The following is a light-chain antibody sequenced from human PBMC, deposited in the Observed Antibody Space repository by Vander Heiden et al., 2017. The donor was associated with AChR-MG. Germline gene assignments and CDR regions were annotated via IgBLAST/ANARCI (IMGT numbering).Light chain of an antibody. V-gene: IGKV1-39*01. Sequence: DIQMTPSPSSLSASVGDRVTITCRASQGISSYLNWYQQKPGKAPKLLISATSSLQSGVPSRFSGSGSETDFTLTISSLQPAEFATYYYQHSYSTPLTFGEGTKVEIK. CDR3: QHSYSTPLT. J-gene: IGKJ4*01. CDR1: QGISSY. CDR2: ATS.